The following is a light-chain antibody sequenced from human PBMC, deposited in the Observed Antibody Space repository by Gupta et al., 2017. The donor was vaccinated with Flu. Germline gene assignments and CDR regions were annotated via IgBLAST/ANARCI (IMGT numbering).Light chain of an antibody. Sequence: DIQMTQSPTSLSASMGDRVTITCRASQSISTYLNWYHQKPGKAPKLLIYAASTLQSGVPSRFSGSGSGTDFTLTISSLQPEDFATYYCQQGYGSPWTFGQGTKVEI. J-gene: IGKJ1*01. CDR1: QSISTY. V-gene: IGKV1-39*01. CDR3: QQGYGSPWT. CDR2: AAS.